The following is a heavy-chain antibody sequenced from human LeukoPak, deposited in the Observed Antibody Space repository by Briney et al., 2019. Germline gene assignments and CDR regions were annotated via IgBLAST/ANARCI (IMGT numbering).Heavy chain of an antibody. CDR1: GYTFTSYW. Sequence: GEPLKISCKGSGYTFTSYWIGWVRQMPGKGLEWMGIIHPGDSDTRYSPSFQGQVTISVDKSISTAYLQWSSLKASDTAMYYCAISPWRYFDHWGQGTLVTVSS. J-gene: IGHJ4*02. CDR2: IHPGDSDT. CDR3: AISPWRYFDH. V-gene: IGHV5-51*01.